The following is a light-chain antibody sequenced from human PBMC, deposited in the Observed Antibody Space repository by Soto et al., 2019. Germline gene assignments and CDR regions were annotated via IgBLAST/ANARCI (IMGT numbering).Light chain of an antibody. CDR1: QSLLHSNGYNY. CDR3: MQALQTPPT. V-gene: IGKV2-28*01. Sequence: DIVMTQFPLSLPVTPGEPASISCRSSQSLLHSNGYNYLDWYLQKPGQSPQLLIYLGSDRASGVADRFSGSGSGTDFTLKISRVEAEDVGVYYCMQALQTPPTFGQGTRLEIK. J-gene: IGKJ5*01. CDR2: LGS.